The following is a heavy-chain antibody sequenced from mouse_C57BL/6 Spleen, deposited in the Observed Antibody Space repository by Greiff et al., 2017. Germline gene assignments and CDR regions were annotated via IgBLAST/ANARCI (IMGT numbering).Heavy chain of an antibody. CDR2: INPSNGGT. CDR1: GYTFTSYW. Sequence: QVQLQQPGTELVKPGASVKLSCKASGYTFTSYWMHWVKQRPGQGLEWIGNINPSNGGTNYNETFKSKATLTVDKSSSTAYMQLSSLTSEDSAVYYCARGDYYGSGAFAYWGQGTLVIVSA. J-gene: IGHJ3*01. V-gene: IGHV1-53*01. CDR3: ARGDYYGSGAFAY. D-gene: IGHD1-1*01.